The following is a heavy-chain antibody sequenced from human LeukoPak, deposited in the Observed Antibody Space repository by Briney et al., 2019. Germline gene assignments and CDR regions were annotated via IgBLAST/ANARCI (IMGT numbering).Heavy chain of an antibody. CDR3: ARSRMATAGSPKMFEN. V-gene: IGHV1-46*01. CDR2: INPSGGST. J-gene: IGHJ4*02. D-gene: IGHD6-13*01. Sequence: GASVKVSCKASGYTFTIYYMHWVRQAPAQGLEWMGIINPSGGSTSYAQKFQGRVTMTRDTSTSTVYMEPSSLRSEDTAVYYCARSRMATAGSPKMFENWGRGTLVTVSS. CDR1: GYTFTIYY.